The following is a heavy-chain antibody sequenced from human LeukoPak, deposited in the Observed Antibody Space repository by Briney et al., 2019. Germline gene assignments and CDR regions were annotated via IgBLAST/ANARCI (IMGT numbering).Heavy chain of an antibody. D-gene: IGHD2-15*01. CDR1: GGSISSGDYY. J-gene: IGHJ4*02. CDR2: IYYSGST. CDR3: AGGLGYCTGGSCYRL. Sequence: PSETLSLTCTVSGGSISSGDYYWSWIRQPPGKGLEWIGYIYYSGSTYYNPSLKSRVTISVDMSKNQFSLNLNSVTAADTAEYYCAGGLGYCTGGSCYRLWGQGTLVTVSS. V-gene: IGHV4-30-4*01.